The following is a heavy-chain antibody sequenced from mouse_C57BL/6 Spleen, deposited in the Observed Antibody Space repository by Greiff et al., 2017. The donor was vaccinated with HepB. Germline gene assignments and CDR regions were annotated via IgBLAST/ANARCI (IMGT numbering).Heavy chain of an antibody. CDR1: GYAFSSSW. J-gene: IGHJ2*01. Sequence: VQLQQSGPELVKPGASVKISCKASGYAFSSSWMNWVKQRPGKGLEWIGRIYPGDGDTNYNGKFKGKATLTADKSSSTAYMQLSSLTSEGSAVYFCARTDDGYWGQGTTLTVSS. CDR2: IYPGDGDT. V-gene: IGHV1-82*01. CDR3: ARTDDGY.